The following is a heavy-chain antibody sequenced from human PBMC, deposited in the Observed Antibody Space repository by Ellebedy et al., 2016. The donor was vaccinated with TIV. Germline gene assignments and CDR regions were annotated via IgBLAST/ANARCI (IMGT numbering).Heavy chain of an antibody. CDR2: MNPNSGNT. CDR3: ARSHGGYGAVT. D-gene: IGHD4-17*01. CDR1: GYTFTSYD. V-gene: IGHV1-8*03. Sequence: AASVKVSCKASGYTFTSYDINWVRQATGQGLEWMGWMNPNSGNTGYAQKFQGRVTITRNTSISTAYMELSRLRSDDTAVYYCARSHGGYGAVTWGQGTLVTVSS. J-gene: IGHJ4*02.